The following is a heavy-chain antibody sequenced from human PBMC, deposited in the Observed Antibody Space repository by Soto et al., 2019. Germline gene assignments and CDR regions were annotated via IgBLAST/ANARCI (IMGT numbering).Heavy chain of an antibody. J-gene: IGHJ4*02. Sequence: QVQLVESGGGLVEPGGSLRLSCAASGFRFSDHYMTWIRQAPGKGLEWVSKISGGGTTMYYADSVKGRFTVSRDNAKNSLYLQMNSLRAEDTAVYNCAGDPYYYGSAFWGQGALVTVSS. CDR3: AGDPYYYGSAF. V-gene: IGHV3-11*01. CDR1: GFRFSDHY. D-gene: IGHD3-10*01. CDR2: ISGGGTTM.